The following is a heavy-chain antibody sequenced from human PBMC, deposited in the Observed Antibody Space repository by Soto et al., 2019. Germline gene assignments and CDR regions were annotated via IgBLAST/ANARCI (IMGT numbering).Heavy chain of an antibody. D-gene: IGHD6-13*01. J-gene: IGHJ4*02. CDR2: FYYSGST. Sequence: PSVTLSLTCTVSGGSVSSSGYYWGWIRQPPGKGLEWIGSFYYSGSTYYNPSLKSRVTISVDASKNQFSLKLSSVTAADTAVYYCATLWYSSSWYYFDYWGPGTLVTVSS. CDR3: ATLWYSSSWYYFDY. V-gene: IGHV4-39*01. CDR1: GGSVSSSGYY.